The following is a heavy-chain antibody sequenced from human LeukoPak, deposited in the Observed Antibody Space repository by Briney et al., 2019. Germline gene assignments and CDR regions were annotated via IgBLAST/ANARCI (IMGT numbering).Heavy chain of an antibody. CDR3: ARQRAWFGEWAFDS. D-gene: IGHD3-10*01. CDR2: IYYSGRT. J-gene: IGHJ4*02. Sequence: PSETLSLTCTVSGGSISSTAYYWGWLRQPPGKGLEWIGSIYYSGRTYYNPSLKSRVTISVDTSKNQFSLKLSSVTAADTAVYFCARQRAWFGEWAFDSWGQRTAVTVSS. CDR1: GGSISSTAYY. V-gene: IGHV4-39*01.